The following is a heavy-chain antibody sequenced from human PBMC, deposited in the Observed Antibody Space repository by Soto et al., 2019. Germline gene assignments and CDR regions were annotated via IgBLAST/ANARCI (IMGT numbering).Heavy chain of an antibody. D-gene: IGHD2-2*01. CDR2: IWYDGSNK. V-gene: IGHV3-33*01. J-gene: IGHJ6*03. CDR1: GFTFSSYG. Sequence: QVQLVESGGGVVQPGRSLRLSCAASGFTFSSYGMHWVRQAPGKGLEWVAVIWYDGSNKYYADSVKGRFTISRDNSKNTLYLHMNSLRAEDTAVYYCARDPGYCSSTSCYYSATDSVVYMDVWGKGTTVTVSS. CDR3: ARDPGYCSSTSCYYSATDSVVYMDV.